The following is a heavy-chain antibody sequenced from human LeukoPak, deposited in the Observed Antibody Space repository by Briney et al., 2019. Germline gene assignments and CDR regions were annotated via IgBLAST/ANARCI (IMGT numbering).Heavy chain of an antibody. D-gene: IGHD1-1*01. CDR2: IKQDGREK. Sequence: QPGGSLRLSCAASGFTFTNYWMGWVRQAPGKGLEWVANIKQDGREKYYADSVKGRFTISRDNSKNTLYLQMNSLRAEDTAVYYCARTSGPYENDPTHDAFDIWGQGTMVTVSS. CDR3: ARTSGPYENDPTHDAFDI. CDR1: GFTFTNYW. J-gene: IGHJ3*02. V-gene: IGHV3-7*01.